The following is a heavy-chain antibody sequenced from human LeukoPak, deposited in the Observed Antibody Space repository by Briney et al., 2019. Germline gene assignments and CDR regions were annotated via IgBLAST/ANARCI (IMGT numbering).Heavy chain of an antibody. CDR1: GFTFSSYG. D-gene: IGHD2-21*02. CDR2: IWYDRSNK. Sequence: GGSLRLSCAASGFTFSSYGMHWVRQAPGKGLEWVAVIWYDRSNKYYADSVKGRFTISRDNSKNTLYLQMNSLRAEDTAVYYCARGQHIVVVTAIKPLDYWGQGTLVTVSS. V-gene: IGHV3-33*01. CDR3: ARGQHIVVVTAIKPLDY. J-gene: IGHJ4*02.